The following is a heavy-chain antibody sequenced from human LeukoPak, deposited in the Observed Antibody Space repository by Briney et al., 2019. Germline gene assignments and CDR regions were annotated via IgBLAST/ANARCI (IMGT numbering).Heavy chain of an antibody. J-gene: IGHJ4*02. CDR1: GGSISSYY. Sequence: SETLSLTCTVSGGSISSYYWSWIRQPPGKGLEWIGYIYYSGSTNYNPSLKSRVTISVDTSKNQFSLKLSSVTAADTAVYYCARAPGCSSTSCYTRGFDYWGQGTLVTVSS. CDR2: IYYSGST. D-gene: IGHD2-2*02. CDR3: ARAPGCSSTSCYTRGFDY. V-gene: IGHV4-59*12.